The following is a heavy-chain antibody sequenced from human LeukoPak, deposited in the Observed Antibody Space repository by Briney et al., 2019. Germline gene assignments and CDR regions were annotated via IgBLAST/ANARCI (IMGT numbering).Heavy chain of an antibody. CDR1: GYTFTSYE. D-gene: IGHD3-22*01. CDR2: MNPNSGNT. J-gene: IGHJ4*02. CDR3: ATHPYYYDSSGYSLGY. Sequence: ASVKVSCKASGYTFTSYEINWVRQATGQGLEWMGWMNPNSGNTGYVQKFQGRVTMTRNTSISTAYMELSSLRSEDTAVYYCATHPYYYDSSGYSLGYWGQGTLVTVSS. V-gene: IGHV1-8*01.